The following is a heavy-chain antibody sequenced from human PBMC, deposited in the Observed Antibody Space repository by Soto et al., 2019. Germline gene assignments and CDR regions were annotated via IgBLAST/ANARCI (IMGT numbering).Heavy chain of an antibody. CDR2: INAGNGNT. D-gene: IGHD2-2*01. CDR3: ALYQLLPTAQRDAFDI. Sequence: ASVKVSCKASGYTFTSYAMHWVRQAPGQRLEWMGWINAGNGNTKYSQKFQGRVTIARDTSASTAYMELSSLRSEDTAVYYCALYQLLPTAQRDAFDIWGQGTVVTVSS. CDR1: GYTFTSYA. V-gene: IGHV1-3*01. J-gene: IGHJ3*02.